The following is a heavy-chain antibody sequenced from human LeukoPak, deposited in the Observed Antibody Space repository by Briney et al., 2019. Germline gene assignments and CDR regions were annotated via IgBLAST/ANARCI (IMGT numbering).Heavy chain of an antibody. CDR1: GYTFTGYY. J-gene: IGHJ4*02. D-gene: IGHD6-13*01. CDR2: INPISGGT. CDR3: AIDSSSWRFDY. Sequence: GSVKVSCKASGYTFTGYYMHWVRPAPGQGLEWMGWINPISGGTNYAQNFQGRVTMTRDTSISTAYMELTRLRSDDTAVYYCAIDSSSWRFDYWGQGTLVTVSS. V-gene: IGHV1-2*02.